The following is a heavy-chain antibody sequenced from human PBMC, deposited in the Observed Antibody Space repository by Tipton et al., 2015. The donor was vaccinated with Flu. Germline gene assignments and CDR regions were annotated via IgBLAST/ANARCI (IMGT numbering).Heavy chain of an antibody. J-gene: IGHJ4*02. CDR1: GFSFSSYA. D-gene: IGHD3-16*02. CDR2: ITGSGSDT. Sequence: GSLRLSCAASGFSFSSYAFSWVRQAPGKGLVWVSTITGSGSDTYYADAVKGRFTISRDNYKDTLYLQMDSLRAEDTAIYYCATNGDYDYVWGSYRYTVNSWGQGTLVTVSS. V-gene: IGHV3-23*01. CDR3: ATNGDYDYVWGSYRYTVNS.